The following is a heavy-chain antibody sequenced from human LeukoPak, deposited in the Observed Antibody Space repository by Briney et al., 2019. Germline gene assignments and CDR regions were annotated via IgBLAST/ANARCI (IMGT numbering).Heavy chain of an antibody. D-gene: IGHD3-22*01. J-gene: IGHJ4*02. CDR2: INSDGSST. CDR3: ARGGVDYYDSSGYYPTDY. V-gene: IGHV3-74*01. Sequence: SGGSLRLSCAASGFIFRSYAMHWVRQAPGKGLVWVSRINSDGSSTSYADSVEGRFTISRDNAKNTLYLQMNSLRAEDTAVYYCARGGVDYYDSSGYYPTDYWGQGTLVTVSS. CDR1: GFIFRSYA.